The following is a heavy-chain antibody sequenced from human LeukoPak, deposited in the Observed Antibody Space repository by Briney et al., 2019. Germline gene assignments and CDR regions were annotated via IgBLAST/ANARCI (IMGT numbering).Heavy chain of an antibody. Sequence: GGSLRLSCAASGFTFSSNYMNWVRQAPGKGLEWVSVIYSGGSTYYADSVKGRFTISRDNSKNTLYRQMNSLRAEDTAVYYCARATSYFDYWGQGTLVTVSS. CDR2: IYSGGST. CDR3: ARATSYFDY. V-gene: IGHV3-53*01. CDR1: GFTFSSNY. J-gene: IGHJ4*02.